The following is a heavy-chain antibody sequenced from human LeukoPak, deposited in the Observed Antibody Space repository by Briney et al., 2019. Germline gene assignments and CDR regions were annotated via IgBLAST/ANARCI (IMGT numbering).Heavy chain of an antibody. CDR2: FDPEDGET. CDR1: GYTLTELS. J-gene: IGHJ3*02. D-gene: IGHD2-2*01. CDR3: ARARRPYCSSTSCHPAFDI. V-gene: IGHV1-24*01. Sequence: ASVKVSCKVSGYTLTELSMHWVRQAPGKGLEWMGGFDPEDGETIYAQKFQGRVTMTTDTSTSTAYMELRSLRSDDTAVYYCARARRPYCSSTSCHPAFDIWGQGTMVTVSS.